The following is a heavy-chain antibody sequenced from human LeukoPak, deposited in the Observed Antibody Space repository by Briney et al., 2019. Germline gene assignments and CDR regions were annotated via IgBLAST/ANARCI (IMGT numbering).Heavy chain of an antibody. V-gene: IGHV1-2*02. CDR2: INPNSGGT. CDR3: ARAGVVPAAEDYYYYMDV. J-gene: IGHJ6*03. Sequence: ASVKVSCKASGYTFTSYDINWVRQAPGQGLEWMGWINPNSGGTNYAQKFQGRVTMTRDTSISTAYMELSRLRSDDTAVYYCARAGVVPAAEDYYYYMDVWGKGTTVTVSS. CDR1: GYTFTSYD. D-gene: IGHD2-2*01.